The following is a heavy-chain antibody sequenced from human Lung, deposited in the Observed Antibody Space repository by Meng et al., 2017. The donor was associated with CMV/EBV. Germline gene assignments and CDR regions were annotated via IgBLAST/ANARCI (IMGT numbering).Heavy chain of an antibody. V-gene: IGHV4-59*03. CDR3: ATLATLNTHRFDN. Sequence: SETLSLTCTVAGGFISSYHWSWLRQPPGKGLEWIGHVYYSGGNNYNPSLKSRVTTSLDKSKNQFSLNLTSVIDADTAVYYCATLATLNTHRFDNWGQGVLVTGSS. CDR1: GGFISSYH. CDR2: VYYSGGN. J-gene: IGHJ4*02. D-gene: IGHD1-1*01.